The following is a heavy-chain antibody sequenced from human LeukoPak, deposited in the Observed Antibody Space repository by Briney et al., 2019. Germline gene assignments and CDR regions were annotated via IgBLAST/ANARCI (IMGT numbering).Heavy chain of an antibody. V-gene: IGHV3-23*01. Sequence: GGSLRLSCAASGFIFSSYAMSWGRQAPGKGLEWVSTISGSVGSTYYADSVKGRFTISRDNSKNTVYLQMNSLRAEDTAVYYCAKDRPCINDVCHGDFDYWGQGTLVTVSS. CDR1: GFIFSSYA. CDR2: ISGSVGST. J-gene: IGHJ4*02. CDR3: AKDRPCINDVCHGDFDY. D-gene: IGHD2-8*01.